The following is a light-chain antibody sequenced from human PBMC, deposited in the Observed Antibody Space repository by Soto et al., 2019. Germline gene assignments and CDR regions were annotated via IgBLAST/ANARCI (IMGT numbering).Light chain of an antibody. CDR1: QSVSTW. J-gene: IGKJ4*01. V-gene: IGKV1-5*03. Sequence: DIQMTQSPSTLSASVGERVTITCRASQSVSTWLAWYQQKPGKAPILLIYKASSLEIGVPSRFSGSGSGTEFTLTISSLQPDDFASYFCQQYNNYPRTFRGGTKVEI. CDR3: QQYNNYPRT. CDR2: KAS.